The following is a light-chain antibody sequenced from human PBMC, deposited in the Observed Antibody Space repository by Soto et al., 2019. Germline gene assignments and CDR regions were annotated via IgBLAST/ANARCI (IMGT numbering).Light chain of an antibody. Sequence: DIQMTQSPSSLSASVGDTVTITCRASQGISVHLNWYQQKPGKVPKFLIYAASNLPSGVPSRISGSGSETDFALTISSLQPEAFATYYCQQSYIPPYTFGQGTRLEIK. CDR1: QGISVH. CDR3: QQSYIPPYT. V-gene: IGKV1-39*01. CDR2: AAS. J-gene: IGKJ2*01.